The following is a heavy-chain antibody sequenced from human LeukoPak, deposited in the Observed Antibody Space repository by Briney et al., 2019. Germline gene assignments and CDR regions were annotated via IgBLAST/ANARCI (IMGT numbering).Heavy chain of an antibody. CDR2: IYPGDSGT. D-gene: IGHD2-15*01. CDR3: ARTLFYCSGGSCYTYDY. J-gene: IGHJ4*02. V-gene: IGHV5-51*01. CDR1: GYSFTSYW. Sequence: GESLKISCKGSGYSFTSYWIGWVRQMPGKGLEWMGIIYPGDSGTRYSPSFQGQVTISADKSISTAYLQWSSLKASDTAMYYCARTLFYCSGGSCYTYDYWGQGTLVTVSS.